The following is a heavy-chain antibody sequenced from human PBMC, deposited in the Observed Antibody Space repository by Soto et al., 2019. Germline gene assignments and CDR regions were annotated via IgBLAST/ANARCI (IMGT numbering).Heavy chain of an antibody. CDR3: AXMXRGXXXLLGXFDX. CDR2: ISGSGGST. J-gene: IGHJ3*02. Sequence: EVQLLESGGGLVQPGGSLRLSCAASAFTFPNYAMSWVRQAPGKGLEWVSIISGSGGSTYYADSVKGRFTISRDNSKNTLYLQMNSLRAEDTALYYCAXMXRGXXXLLGXFDXXXQGTMVTVPS. CDR1: AFTFPNYA. V-gene: IGHV3-23*01. D-gene: IGHD3-16*01.